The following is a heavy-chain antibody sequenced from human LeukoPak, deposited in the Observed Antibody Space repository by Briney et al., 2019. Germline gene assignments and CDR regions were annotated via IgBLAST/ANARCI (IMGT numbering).Heavy chain of an antibody. CDR1: GYTFTSYG. J-gene: IGHJ5*02. CDR2: IIPVFNAA. D-gene: IGHD1-20*01. Sequence: AASVKVSCKASGYTFTSYGISWVRQAPGQGLEWMGGIIPVFNAANYAQRFQGRVTITADKSTNTVYMELSTLRFEDTAIYYCARKKGGDIYNWNEPDSWFDPWGQGTLATVSS. CDR3: ARKKGGDIYNWNEPDSWFDP. V-gene: IGHV1-69*06.